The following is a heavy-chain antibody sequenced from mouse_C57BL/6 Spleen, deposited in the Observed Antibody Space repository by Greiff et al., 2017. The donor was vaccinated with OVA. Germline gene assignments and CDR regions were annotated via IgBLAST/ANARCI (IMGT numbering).Heavy chain of an antibody. CDR3: AREEDGSFAY. V-gene: IGHV3-6*01. CDR2: ISYDGSN. D-gene: IGHD1-1*01. CDR1: GYSITSGYY. Sequence: EVQLQESGPGLVKPSQSLSLTCSVTGYSITSGYYWNWIRQFPGNKLEWMGYISYDGSNNYNPSLKNRISITRDTSKNQFFLKLNSVTTEDTATYYCAREEDGSFAYWGQGTLVTVSA. J-gene: IGHJ3*01.